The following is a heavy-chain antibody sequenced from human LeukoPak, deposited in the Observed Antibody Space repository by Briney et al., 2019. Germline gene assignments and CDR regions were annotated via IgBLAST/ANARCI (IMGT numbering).Heavy chain of an antibody. CDR3: ARDRGSSWYYYYYYMDV. J-gene: IGHJ6*03. CDR1: GFTFSNHW. V-gene: IGHV3-7*01. Sequence: GGSLRLSCAASGFTFSNHWMTWVRQAPGKGLEWVANIEKDGSEKYYVDSVKGRFTISRDNAKNSVYLQMNSLRAEDTGVYYCARDRGSSWYYYYYYMDVWGKGTTVTVSS. CDR2: IEKDGSEK. D-gene: IGHD6-13*01.